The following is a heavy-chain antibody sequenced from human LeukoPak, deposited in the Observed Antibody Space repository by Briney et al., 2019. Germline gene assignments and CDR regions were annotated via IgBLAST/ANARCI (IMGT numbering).Heavy chain of an antibody. V-gene: IGHV1-18*01. Sequence: RASVKVSCKASGYTFTSYGISWVRQAPGQGLEWMGWISAYNGNTNYAQKLQGRVTMTTDTSTSTAYMELRSPRSDDTAVYYCARDLHDYGDYGSRAFDIWGQGTMVTVSS. D-gene: IGHD4-17*01. CDR3: ARDLHDYGDYGSRAFDI. CDR2: ISAYNGNT. J-gene: IGHJ3*02. CDR1: GYTFTSYG.